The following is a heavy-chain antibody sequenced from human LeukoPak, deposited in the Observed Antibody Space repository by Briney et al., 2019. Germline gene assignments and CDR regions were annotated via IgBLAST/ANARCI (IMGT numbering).Heavy chain of an antibody. CDR2: ISWNSGSI. Sequence: SGGPLRLSCAASGFTFDDYAMHWVRQAPGKGLEWVSGISWNSGSIGYADSVKGRFTISRDNAKNSPYLQMNSLRAEDTALYYCAKDRRKLDSSGYYFDYWGQGTLVTVST. V-gene: IGHV3-9*01. CDR3: AKDRRKLDSSGYYFDY. D-gene: IGHD3-22*01. CDR1: GFTFDDYA. J-gene: IGHJ4*02.